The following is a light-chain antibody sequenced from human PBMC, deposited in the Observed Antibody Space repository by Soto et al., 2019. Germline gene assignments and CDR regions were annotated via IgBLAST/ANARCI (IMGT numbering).Light chain of an antibody. Sequence: GESVTITCRASQVISTSLAWYQVKPGKAPKLLIYKASSLESGVPSRFSGSGSGTEFTLTISSLQPEDFATYYCQQTDSYPSTFGGGTKVDIK. CDR3: QQTDSYPST. J-gene: IGKJ4*01. CDR1: QVISTS. V-gene: IGKV1-13*02. CDR2: KAS.